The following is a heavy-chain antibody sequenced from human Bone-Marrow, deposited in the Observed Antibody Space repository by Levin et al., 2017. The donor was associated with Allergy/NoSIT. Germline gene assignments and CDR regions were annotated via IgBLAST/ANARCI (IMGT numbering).Heavy chain of an antibody. D-gene: IGHD3-3*01. J-gene: IGHJ4*02. CDR2: ISSTSSTI. V-gene: IGHV3-48*03. Sequence: GESLKISCTASEFTFSTYEMNWVRQTPGGGLEWLSYISSTSSTIYYADSVKGRFTISRDNAKKSLYLQMNSLRAEDTAIYYCGRLFGFEIMWGQGTLVTVSS. CDR1: EFTFSTYE. CDR3: GRLFGFEIM.